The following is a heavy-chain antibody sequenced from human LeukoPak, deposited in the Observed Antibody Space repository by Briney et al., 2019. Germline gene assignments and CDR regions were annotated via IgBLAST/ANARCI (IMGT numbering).Heavy chain of an antibody. D-gene: IGHD3-16*01. J-gene: IGHJ5*02. V-gene: IGHV3-48*03. CDR1: GFTFSIYA. CDR3: VRGVGWGWFDP. Sequence: PGGSLRLSCAASGFTFSIYAMSWVRQAPGKGLEWVSYISSSGSTIYYADSVKGRFTISRDNAKNSLYLQMNRLRAEDTAVYYCVRGVGWGWFDPWGQGTLVSVSS. CDR2: ISSSGSTI.